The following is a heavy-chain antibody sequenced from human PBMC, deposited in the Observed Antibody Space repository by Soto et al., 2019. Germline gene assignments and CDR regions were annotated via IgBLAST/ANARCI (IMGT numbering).Heavy chain of an antibody. D-gene: IGHD6-6*01. CDR3: ARSLAARPSAPPGY. CDR1: GYTFTSYD. Sequence: GASVKVSCKASGYTFTSYDINWVRQATGQGLEWMGWMNPNSGNTGYAQKFQGRVTMTRNTSISTAYMELSSLRSEDTAVYYCARSLAARPSAPPGYWGQGTLVTVSS. CDR2: MNPNSGNT. V-gene: IGHV1-8*01. J-gene: IGHJ4*02.